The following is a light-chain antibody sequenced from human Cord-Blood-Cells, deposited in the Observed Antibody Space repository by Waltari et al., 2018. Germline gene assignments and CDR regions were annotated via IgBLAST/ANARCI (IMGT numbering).Light chain of an antibody. J-gene: IGLJ2*01. CDR2: EVS. CDR3: SSYTSSSTLNVV. Sequence: QSALTQPASVSGSPGQSITISCTGTSSDVGGSNYVSWYQQHPGKAPKLMIYEVSNRPSGVSNRCSGSKSGNTASLTISGLQAEDEADYYCSSYTSSSTLNVVFGGGTKLTVL. CDR1: SSDVGGSNY. V-gene: IGLV2-14*01.